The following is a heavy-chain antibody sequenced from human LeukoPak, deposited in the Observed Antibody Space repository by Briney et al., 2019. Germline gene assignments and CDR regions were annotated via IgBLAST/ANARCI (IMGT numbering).Heavy chain of an antibody. D-gene: IGHD3-10*01. Sequence: PSETLSLTCTVSGGSISSSSYYWGWIRQPPGKGLEWIGSIYYSGSTYYNPSLKSRVTISVDTSKNQFSLKLSSVTAADTAVYYCASFDYYGSGSFEPSYYYGMDVWGQGTTVTVSS. J-gene: IGHJ6*02. CDR3: ASFDYYGSGSFEPSYYYGMDV. V-gene: IGHV4-39*07. CDR2: IYYSGST. CDR1: GGSISSSSYY.